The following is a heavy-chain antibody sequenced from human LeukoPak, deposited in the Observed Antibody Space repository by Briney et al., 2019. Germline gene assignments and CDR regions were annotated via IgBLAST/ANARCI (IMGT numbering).Heavy chain of an antibody. V-gene: IGHV1-24*01. CDR1: GYTLTELS. CDR3: ATVLSRFIVVPAAFDY. J-gene: IGHJ4*02. Sequence: ASVKVSCKVSGYTLTELSMHWVRQAPGKGLEWMGGFDPEDGETIYAQKFQGRVTMIEDTSTDTAYMELSSLRSEDTAVYYCATVLSRFIVVPAAFDYWGQGTLVTVSS. D-gene: IGHD2-2*01. CDR2: FDPEDGET.